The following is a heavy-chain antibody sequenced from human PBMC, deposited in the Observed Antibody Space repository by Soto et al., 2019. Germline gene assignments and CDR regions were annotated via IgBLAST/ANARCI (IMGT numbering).Heavy chain of an antibody. V-gene: IGHV4-59*01. CDR1: GGSISSYY. D-gene: IGHD5-12*01. CDR3: ARGPQRWLQFRTSYYFDY. J-gene: IGHJ4*02. Sequence: SETLSLTCTVSGGSISSYYWSWIRQPPGKGLEWIGYIYYSGSTNYNPSLKSRVTISVDTSKNQFSLKLSSVTAADTAMYYCARGPQRWLQFRTSYYFDYWGQGTLVTVSS. CDR2: IYYSGST.